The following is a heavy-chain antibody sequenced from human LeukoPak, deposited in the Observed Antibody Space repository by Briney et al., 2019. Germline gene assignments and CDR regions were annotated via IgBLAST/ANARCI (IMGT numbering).Heavy chain of an antibody. J-gene: IGHJ4*02. CDR1: GFTFSSYA. V-gene: IGHV3-23*01. CDR2: ISGSGGST. Sequence: GGSLRLSCAASGFTFSSYAMSWVRQAPGKGLEWVSAISGSGGSTYYADSVKGRFTISRDDSKNTLYLQMNSLKTEDTAVYYCTTASITGVDYWGQGTLVTVSS. D-gene: IGHD1-20*01. CDR3: TTASITGVDY.